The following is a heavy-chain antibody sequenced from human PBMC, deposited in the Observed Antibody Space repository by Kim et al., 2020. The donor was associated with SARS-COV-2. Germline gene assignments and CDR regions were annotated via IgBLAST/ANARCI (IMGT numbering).Heavy chain of an antibody. V-gene: IGHV3-30*04. CDR2: ISCDGSNK. CDR1: GFTFSSYA. D-gene: IGHD1-26*01. Sequence: GGSLRLSCAASGFTFSSYAMHWVRQAPGKGLEWVSVISCDGSNKYYADSVKGRFTISRDNSKNTLYLQMNSLRAEDTAVYYCARTYSGSYSSYVDYWGQGTLVTVSS. J-gene: IGHJ4*02. CDR3: ARTYSGSYSSYVDY.